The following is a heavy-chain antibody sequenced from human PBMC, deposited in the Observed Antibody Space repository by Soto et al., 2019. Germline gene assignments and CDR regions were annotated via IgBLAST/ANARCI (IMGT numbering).Heavy chain of an antibody. CDR1: GGTFSSYT. CDR3: ATTRPGYYYYGMDV. Sequence: QVQLVQSGAEVKKPGSSVKVSCKASGGTFSSYTISWVRQAPGQGLEWMGRIIPILGIANYAQKFQGRVTITADKSTSPSYMELSSLRSEDTAVYYCATTRPGYYYYGMDVWGQGTTVTVSS. V-gene: IGHV1-69*02. CDR2: IIPILGIA. J-gene: IGHJ6*02.